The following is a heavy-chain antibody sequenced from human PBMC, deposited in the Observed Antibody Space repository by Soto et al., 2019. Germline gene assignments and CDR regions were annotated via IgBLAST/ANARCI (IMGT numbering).Heavy chain of an antibody. D-gene: IGHD1-20*01. Sequence: AASGFTFSTYAMSWVRQAPGKGLEWVSGVSGSGGDTYYADSVKGRFTISKDLSKNTLYLQMNSLRVEDTAVYYCTKEGPITHYYFDYWGQGTLVTVSS. V-gene: IGHV3-23*01. CDR1: GFTFSTYA. CDR2: VSGSGGDT. J-gene: IGHJ4*02. CDR3: TKEGPITHYYFDY.